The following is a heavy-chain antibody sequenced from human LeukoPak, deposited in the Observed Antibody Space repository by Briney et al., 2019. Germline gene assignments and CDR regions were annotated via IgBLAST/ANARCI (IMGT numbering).Heavy chain of an antibody. V-gene: IGHV3-53*01. D-gene: IGHD3-10*01. J-gene: IGHJ6*02. Sequence: GGSLRLSCAASGFTVSSNYMSWVRQAPGKGLEWVSVIYSGGSTYYADSVKGRFTISRDNSKNTLYLQMNSLRAEDTAVYYCARDSPSGKSNYGMDVWGQGTTATVSS. CDR3: ARDSPSGKSNYGMDV. CDR2: IYSGGST. CDR1: GFTVSSNY.